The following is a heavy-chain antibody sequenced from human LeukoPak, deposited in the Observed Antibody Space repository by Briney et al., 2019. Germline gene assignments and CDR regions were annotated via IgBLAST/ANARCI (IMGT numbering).Heavy chain of an antibody. CDR3: ARAEWFGKKYSLDY. Sequence: TSQTLSLTCTVSGGSISSGGYYWSWIRQHPGKGLEWSGYIYYSGSTYYNPSLESRVTISVDTSKNQFSLKLSSLTAADPAVYYCARAEWFGKKYSLDYWGQGTLVTVSS. V-gene: IGHV4-31*03. CDR2: IYYSGST. D-gene: IGHD3-10*01. CDR1: GGSISSGGYY. J-gene: IGHJ4*02.